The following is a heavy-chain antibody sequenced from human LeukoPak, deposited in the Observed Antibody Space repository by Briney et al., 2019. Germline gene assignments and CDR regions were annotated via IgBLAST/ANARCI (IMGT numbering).Heavy chain of an antibody. CDR3: ARDRGYSTFDI. D-gene: IGHD5-18*01. CDR2: ISSRGSSI. J-gene: IGHJ3*02. CDR1: GFTFSTYE. V-gene: IGHV3-48*03. Sequence: GRSLRLSCAASGFTFSTYEMDWVRQAPGKELEWVSYISSRGSSIHYAGSVKGRFTISRDNANNLLFVQMNSLRAEDTAVYYCARDRGYSTFDIWGQGTMVTVSS.